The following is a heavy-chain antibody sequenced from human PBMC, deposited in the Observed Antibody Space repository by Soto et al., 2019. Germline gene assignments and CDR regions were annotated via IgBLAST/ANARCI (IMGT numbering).Heavy chain of an antibody. V-gene: IGHV6-1*01. CDR1: GDRVSSNSAA. D-gene: IGHD4-17*01. Sequence: SQTLSLTCAISGDRVSSNSAAWNWIRQSPSRGLEWLGRTYYRSKWYNDYAVSVKSRITINPATSKNQFSLQLNSVTPEETAVYYCARALGDYGDYLNYDYYYMDVWGKGTTVTVSS. CDR2: TYYRSKWYN. CDR3: ARALGDYGDYLNYDYYYMDV. J-gene: IGHJ6*03.